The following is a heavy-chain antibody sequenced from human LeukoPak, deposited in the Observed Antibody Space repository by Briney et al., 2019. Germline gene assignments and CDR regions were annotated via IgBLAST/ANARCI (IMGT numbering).Heavy chain of an antibody. CDR1: GYSFTNYW. Sequence: PGESLKISCKGSGYSFTNYWIGWVRQMPGKGLEWMGIIYPGDSDVRYSPSFQGQVTFSVDKSISTAYLQWSSLKASDTAMYYCARHQRGAYSSSNFDYWGQGTLVTVSS. CDR2: IYPGDSDV. CDR3: ARHQRGAYSSSNFDY. V-gene: IGHV5-51*01. J-gene: IGHJ4*02. D-gene: IGHD6-13*01.